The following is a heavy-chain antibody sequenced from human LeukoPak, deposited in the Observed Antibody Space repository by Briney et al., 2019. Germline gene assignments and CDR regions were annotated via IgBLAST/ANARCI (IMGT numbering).Heavy chain of an antibody. V-gene: IGHV3-21*01. CDR1: GFTFSSYS. D-gene: IGHD1-26*01. CDR3: ARDPYSGAYYEGYYYYYMDV. CDR2: ISSSSSYI. J-gene: IGHJ6*03. Sequence: PGGSLRLSCAASGFTFSSYSMNWVRQAPGKGLEWVSSISSSSSYIYYADSVKGRFTISRDNAKNSLYLQMNSLRAEDTAVYYCARDPYSGAYYEGYYYYYMDVWGKGTTATVSS.